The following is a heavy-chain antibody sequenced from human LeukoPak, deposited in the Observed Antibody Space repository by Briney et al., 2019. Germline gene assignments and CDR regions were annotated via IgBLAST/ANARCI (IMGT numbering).Heavy chain of an antibody. CDR3: ASIRYFDWVDYYYYGMDV. J-gene: IGHJ6*02. D-gene: IGHD3-9*01. CDR1: GGTFSSYA. CDR2: IIPILGIA. Sequence: GASVKVSCKASGGTFSSYAISWVRQAPGQGLEWMGRIIPILGIANYAQKFQGRVTITADKSTSTAYMELSSLRSEDTAVYYCASIRYFDWVDYYYYGMDVWGQGTTVTVSS. V-gene: IGHV1-69*04.